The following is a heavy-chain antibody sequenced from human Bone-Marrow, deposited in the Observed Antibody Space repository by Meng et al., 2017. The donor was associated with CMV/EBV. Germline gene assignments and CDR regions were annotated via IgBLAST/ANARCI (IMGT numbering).Heavy chain of an antibody. CDR1: GFPFDDYA. Sequence: GGSLRLSCTTSGFPFDDYAMHWVRQVPGKGLEWVSVISWDSGIKAYADSVKGRFTISRDNAKNSLYLQMNSLRTDDSALYHCAKGMKGYCSDNSCYTEGMDVWGQGTTVTVSS. CDR3: AKGMKGYCSDNSCYTEGMDV. J-gene: IGHJ6*02. D-gene: IGHD2-15*01. CDR2: ISWDSGIK. V-gene: IGHV3-9*01.